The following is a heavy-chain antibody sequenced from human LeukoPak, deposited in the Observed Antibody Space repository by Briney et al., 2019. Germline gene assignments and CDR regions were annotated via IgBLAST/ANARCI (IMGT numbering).Heavy chain of an antibody. CDR3: ARDHYYYGMDV. Sequence: GGSLRLSCAASGITSSSYAMHWVRQAPGKGLEYVSAISSNGGSTYYANSVKGRFTISRDNSKNTLYLQMGSLRAEDMAVYYCARDHYYYGMDVWGQGTTVTVSS. J-gene: IGHJ6*02. V-gene: IGHV3-64*01. CDR2: ISSNGGST. CDR1: GITSSSYA.